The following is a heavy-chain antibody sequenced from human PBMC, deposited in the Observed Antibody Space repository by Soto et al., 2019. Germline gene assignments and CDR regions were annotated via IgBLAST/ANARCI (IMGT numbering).Heavy chain of an antibody. CDR2: IDGNGINK. D-gene: IGHD3-9*01. Sequence: EVQLLQSGGGLVQPGGSVSLSCAGSGFTFGGHSMTWVRQAPGKGLEWVSAIDGNGINKYYADSVKGRFTISRDNSKSTLFLRMNSLGPEDTAVYFCAKDFEFFANWGQGTLVTVSS. J-gene: IGHJ4*02. V-gene: IGHV3-23*01. CDR3: AKDFEFFAN. CDR1: GFTFGGHS.